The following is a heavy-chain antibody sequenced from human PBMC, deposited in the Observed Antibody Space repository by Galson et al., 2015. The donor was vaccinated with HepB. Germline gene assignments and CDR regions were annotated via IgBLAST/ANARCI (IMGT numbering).Heavy chain of an antibody. V-gene: IGHV4-59*01. CDR2: IYYSGSI. Sequence: SETLSLTCTVSGGSISGYYWSWIRQPPGKGLEWIGYIYYSGSINYNPSLKSRVTISVDTSENQVSLKLRSVTAADTAVYYCARGTPMVSYWGQGTLVTVSS. D-gene: IGHD5-18*01. CDR3: ARGTPMVSY. J-gene: IGHJ4*02. CDR1: GGSISGYY.